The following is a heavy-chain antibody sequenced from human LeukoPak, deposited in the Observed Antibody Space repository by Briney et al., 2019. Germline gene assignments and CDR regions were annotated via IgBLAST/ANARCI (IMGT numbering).Heavy chain of an antibody. D-gene: IGHD3-10*01. V-gene: IGHV3-30*18. Sequence: GGSLRLSCAASGFTFSSYGMHWVRQAPGKGLEWVSVISYDGSNKYYADSVKGRFTISRDNSKNTLYLQMNSLRAEDTAVYYGAKDLPVYGSGPNEDDYWGQGTLVTVSS. J-gene: IGHJ4*02. CDR1: GFTFSSYG. CDR3: AKDLPVYGSGPNEDDY. CDR2: ISYDGSNK.